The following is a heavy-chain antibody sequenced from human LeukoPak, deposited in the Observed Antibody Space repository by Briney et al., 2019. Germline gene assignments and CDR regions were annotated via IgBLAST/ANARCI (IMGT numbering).Heavy chain of an antibody. CDR2: ISYDGSNK. CDR3: ARETYGYFDS. J-gene: IGHJ4*02. CDR1: GFTFSTYN. D-gene: IGHD4-17*01. V-gene: IGHV3-30*03. Sequence: PGGSLRLSCAASGFTFSTYNMNWVRQAPGKGLEWVAVISYDGSNKYYADSVKGRFTISRDNSRNTLYLQMNSLGPEDTAVYYCARETYGYFDSWGQGTLVTVSS.